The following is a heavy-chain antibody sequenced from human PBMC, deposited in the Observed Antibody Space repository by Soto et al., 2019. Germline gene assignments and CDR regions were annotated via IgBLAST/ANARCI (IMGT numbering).Heavy chain of an antibody. D-gene: IGHD2-2*01. CDR2: ISHSETT. CDR1: GVSISNSY. CDR3: ARGGASSQRFDA. J-gene: IGHJ5*02. V-gene: IGHV4-59*12. Sequence: QVQLQESGPGVVKPSETLSLTCSVSGVSISNSYWSWIRQSPGKGLEWIGWIGYISHSETTNYNSSPESRVTLSVDTSKNQFSLKLNSVTAADTAVYYCARGGASSQRFDAWGQGTLVTVSP.